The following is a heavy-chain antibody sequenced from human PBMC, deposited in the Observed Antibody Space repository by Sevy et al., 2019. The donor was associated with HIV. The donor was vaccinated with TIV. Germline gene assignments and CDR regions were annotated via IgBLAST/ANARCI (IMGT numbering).Heavy chain of an antibody. J-gene: IGHJ4*02. CDR1: GFTFSDYY. CDR3: ARGKVLFDY. V-gene: IGHV3-11*06. Sequence: GGSLRLSCAASGFTFSDYYMSWIRQAPGKGPKWVSYINNSSRFINYVDSVKGRFTISRDNAKNSLYLQMNSLRAGDTAVYYCARGKVLFDYWGQGTLVTVSS. CDR2: INNSSRFI.